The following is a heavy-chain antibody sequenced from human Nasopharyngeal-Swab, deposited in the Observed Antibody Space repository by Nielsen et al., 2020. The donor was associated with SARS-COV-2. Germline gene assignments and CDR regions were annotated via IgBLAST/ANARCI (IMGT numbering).Heavy chain of an antibody. CDR2: VKSEADGGSS. Sequence: GGSLRLSCVTSGFIFHKAWVTWVREIPGKGLEWVGRVKSEADGGSSEYAALVKGRFVISRDDSRRTVSLEMKTLKTEDTGVYYCTTGGYYLDHWGPGTPVTVSS. J-gene: IGHJ4*02. V-gene: IGHV3-15*01. CDR1: GFIFHKAW. D-gene: IGHD3-22*01. CDR3: TTGGYYLDH.